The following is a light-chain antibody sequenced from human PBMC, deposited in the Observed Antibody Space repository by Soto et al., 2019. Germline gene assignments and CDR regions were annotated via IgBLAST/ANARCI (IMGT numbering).Light chain of an antibody. Sequence: SFLTQPPSASGAPGQRVTISCSGSASNIGRDPVNWYQQVPGTAPKLLIYENNHRPSGVPDRFSGSKSGTSASLVISGLQSEDEAEYFCAGWDGSLKGFVFGTGTKVTVL. J-gene: IGLJ1*01. CDR2: ENN. CDR1: ASNIGRDP. V-gene: IGLV1-44*01. CDR3: AGWDGSLKGFV.